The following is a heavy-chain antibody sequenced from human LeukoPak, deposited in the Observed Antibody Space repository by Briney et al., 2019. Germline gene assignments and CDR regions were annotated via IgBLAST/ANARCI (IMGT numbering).Heavy chain of an antibody. D-gene: IGHD6-6*01. J-gene: IGHJ4*02. CDR3: ARDVYSSSSF. V-gene: IGHV3-30-3*01. Sequence: PGGSLRLSCAASGFTFSSYAMHWVRQAPGKGLEWVAVISHDGSNKYYADSVKGRFTISRDNSKNTLYLQMNSLRAEDTAVYYCARDVYSSSSFWGQGTLVTVSS. CDR2: ISHDGSNK. CDR1: GFTFSSYA.